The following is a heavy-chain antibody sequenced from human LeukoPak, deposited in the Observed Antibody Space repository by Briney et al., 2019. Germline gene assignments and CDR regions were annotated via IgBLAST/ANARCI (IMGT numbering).Heavy chain of an antibody. CDR3: ARAPSYDFWSGYPPRLDAFDT. V-gene: IGHV4-30-4*07. CDR2: IYYSGST. J-gene: IGHJ3*02. D-gene: IGHD3-3*01. CDR1: GGSISSGGYS. Sequence: SETLSLTCTVSGGSISSGGYSWSWVRQPPGKGLEWLGYIYYSGSTYYNPSLKSRVTISVDTSKNQFSLKLSSVTAADTAVYYCARAPSYDFWSGYPPRLDAFDTWGQGTMVTVSS.